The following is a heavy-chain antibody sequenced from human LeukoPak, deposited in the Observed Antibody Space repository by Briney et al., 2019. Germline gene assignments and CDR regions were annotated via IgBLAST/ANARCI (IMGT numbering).Heavy chain of an antibody. V-gene: IGHV4-59*01. CDR3: ANGGYCSSSSCYPKWFDP. Sequence: SETLSLTCSVSGGSISSYYWSWIRQPPGKGLEWIGSVYHSGSTNYNPSLKSRVTMSVDTSKNQFSLKLRSVTAADTAIYYCANGGYCSSSSCYPKWFDPWGQGTLVTVSS. J-gene: IGHJ5*02. CDR2: VYHSGST. D-gene: IGHD2-2*01. CDR1: GGSISSYY.